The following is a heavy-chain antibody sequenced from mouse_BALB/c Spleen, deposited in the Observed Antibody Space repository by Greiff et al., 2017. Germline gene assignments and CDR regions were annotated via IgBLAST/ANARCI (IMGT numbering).Heavy chain of an antibody. CDR2: ISDGGSYT. CDR1: GFTFSDYY. V-gene: IGHV5-4*02. Sequence: EVKLVESGGGLVKPGGSLKLSCAASGFTFSDYYMYWVRQTPEKRLEWVATISDGGSYTYYPDSVKGRFTISRDNAKNNLYLQMSSLKSEDTAMYYCARSYYGNYFAYWGQGTLVTVSA. J-gene: IGHJ3*01. D-gene: IGHD2-10*01. CDR3: ARSYYGNYFAY.